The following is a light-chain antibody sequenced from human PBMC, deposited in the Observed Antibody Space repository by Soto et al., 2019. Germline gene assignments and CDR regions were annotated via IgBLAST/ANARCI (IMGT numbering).Light chain of an antibody. CDR2: DAS. CDR1: QTVSSN. V-gene: IGKV3-11*01. CDR3: QQRAHWPPYT. Sequence: EIVMTQSPATLSVSPGERATLSCRASQTVSSNLAWYQQKPGQAPRLLIYDASNRAAGIPARFSGSGSGTDFTLTISSLEPEDFAVYYCQQRAHWPPYTFGQGTKLE. J-gene: IGKJ2*01.